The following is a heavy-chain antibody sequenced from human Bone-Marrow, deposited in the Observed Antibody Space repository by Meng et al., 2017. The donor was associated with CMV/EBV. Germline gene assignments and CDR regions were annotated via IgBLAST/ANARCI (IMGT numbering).Heavy chain of an antibody. D-gene: IGHD3-10*01. CDR3: AKDSPPRVRGPVYGMDV. V-gene: IGHV3-9*01. Sequence: SLKISCAASGFTFDDYAMHWVRQAPGKGLEWVSGISWNSGSIGYADSVKGRFTISRDNAKNSLYLQMNSLRAEDTALYYCAKDSPPRVRGPVYGMDVWAQGTTVTVSS. CDR2: ISWNSGSI. J-gene: IGHJ6*02. CDR1: GFTFDDYA.